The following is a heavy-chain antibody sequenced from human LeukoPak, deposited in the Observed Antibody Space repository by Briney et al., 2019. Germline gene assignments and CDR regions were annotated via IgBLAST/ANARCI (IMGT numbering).Heavy chain of an antibody. CDR3: ARRRRSYDSSGQDY. CDR1: GYTFTSYG. V-gene: IGHV1-18*01. D-gene: IGHD3-22*01. Sequence: GASVKVSCKASGYTFTSYGISWVRQAPGQGLEWMGWISAYNGNTNYAQKLQGRVTMTTDTSTSTAYMELRSLRSDDTAVYYCARRRRSYDSSGQDYWGQGTLVTVSS. CDR2: ISAYNGNT. J-gene: IGHJ4*02.